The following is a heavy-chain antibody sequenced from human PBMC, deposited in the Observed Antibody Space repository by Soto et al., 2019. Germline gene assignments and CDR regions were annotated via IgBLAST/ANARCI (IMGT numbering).Heavy chain of an antibody. J-gene: IGHJ4*02. Sequence: QVQLVESGGGLVKPGGSLRLSCAASGFAFSDYYRSWIRQAPGKGLEWLSYISGSNTYTDYADSVKGRFTISRDNAKNSLYLQMNSLRADDTAVYYCARSMKTGKNFDYWGQGTLVTVSS. CDR3: ARSMKTGKNFDY. CDR2: ISGSNTYT. V-gene: IGHV3-11*05. CDR1: GFAFSDYY. D-gene: IGHD7-27*01.